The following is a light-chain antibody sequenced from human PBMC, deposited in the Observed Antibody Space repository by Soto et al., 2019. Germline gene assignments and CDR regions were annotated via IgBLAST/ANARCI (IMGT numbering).Light chain of an antibody. J-gene: IGKJ4*01. CDR1: QSISNF. V-gene: IGKV1-39*01. CDR2: TTS. CDR3: QQSYSTPQT. Sequence: DIQMTQSPSSLSASVGDRVTITCRASQSISNFLIWYQQKAGKAPKLLIHTTSSLQSGVPSRFSGSVTGTDFTLTISRLLPEDFATYYCQQSYSTPQTFGGGTKVEI.